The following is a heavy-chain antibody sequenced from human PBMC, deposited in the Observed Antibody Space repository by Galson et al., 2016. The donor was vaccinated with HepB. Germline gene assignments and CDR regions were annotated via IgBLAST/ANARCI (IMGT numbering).Heavy chain of an antibody. J-gene: IGHJ4*01. CDR1: GFTFDGYV. CDR3: ATISTGDYYFNY. D-gene: IGHD2-21*02. V-gene: IGHV3-43*01. CDR2: ISWDGGST. Sequence: SLRLSCAASGFTFDGYVLHWVRQAPGKGLEWVSLISWDGGSTFYADSVKGRFTISRDNSKNSLFLQMDSLRTEDTAFYYCATISTGDYYFNYWGHGTLVTVSS.